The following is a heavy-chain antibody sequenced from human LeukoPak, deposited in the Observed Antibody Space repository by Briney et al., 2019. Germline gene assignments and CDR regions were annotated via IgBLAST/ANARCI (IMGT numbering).Heavy chain of an antibody. V-gene: IGHV3-30-3*01. D-gene: IGHD3-22*01. CDR2: ISYDGSNK. J-gene: IGHJ4*02. CDR1: GFTFSSYA. CDR3: AGDQRDYYDSSGYYY. Sequence: GGSLRLSCAASGFTFSSYAMHWVRQAPGKGLEWVAVISYDGSNKYYADSVKGRFTISRDNSKNTLYLQMNSLRAEDTAVYYCAGDQRDYYDSSGYYYWGQGTLVTVSS.